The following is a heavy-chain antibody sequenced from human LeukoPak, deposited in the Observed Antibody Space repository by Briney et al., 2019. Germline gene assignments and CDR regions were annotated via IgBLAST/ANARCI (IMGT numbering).Heavy chain of an antibody. V-gene: IGHV3-11*04. CDR2: ISSSGSTI. J-gene: IGHJ4*02. CDR3: ARYYYDSSGYYYKDY. Sequence: GGSLRLSCAASGFTFSDYYMSWIRQAPGKGLEWVSYISSSGSTIYYADSVKGRFTISRGNAKNSLYLQMNSLRAEDTAMYYCARYYYDSSGYYYKDYWGQGTLVTVSS. CDR1: GFTFSDYY. D-gene: IGHD3-22*01.